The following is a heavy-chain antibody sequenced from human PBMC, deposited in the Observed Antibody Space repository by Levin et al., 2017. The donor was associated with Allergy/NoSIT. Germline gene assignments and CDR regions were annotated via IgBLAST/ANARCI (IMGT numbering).Heavy chain of an antibody. V-gene: IGHV5-51*01. J-gene: IGHJ6*03. Sequence: PGGSLRLSCQGSGYSFTSYWIGWVRQMPGKGLEWMGIIYPGDSDTRYSPSFQGQVTISADKSISTTYLQWNSLKASDTAIYYCARRGTRDYYYYMDVWGKGTTVTVSS. CDR2: IYPGDSDT. CDR3: ARRGTRDYYYYMDV. CDR1: GYSFTSYW. D-gene: IGHD1-1*01.